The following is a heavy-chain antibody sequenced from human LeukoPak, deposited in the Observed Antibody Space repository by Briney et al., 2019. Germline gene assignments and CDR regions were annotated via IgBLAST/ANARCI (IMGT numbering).Heavy chain of an antibody. CDR3: ARGFWGIDAFDI. CDR2: IYYSGST. V-gene: IGHV4-4*02. CDR1: GGSISSSNW. D-gene: IGHD3-16*01. J-gene: IGHJ3*02. Sequence: SGTLSLTCAVSGGSISSSNWWSWIRQPPGKGLEWIGYIYYSGSTNYNPSLKSRVTISVDTSKNQFSLKLSSVTAADTAVYYCARGFWGIDAFDIWGQGTMVTVSS.